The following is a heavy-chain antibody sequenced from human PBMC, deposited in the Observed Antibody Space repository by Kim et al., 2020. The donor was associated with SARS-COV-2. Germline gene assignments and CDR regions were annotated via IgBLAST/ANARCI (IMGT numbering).Heavy chain of an antibody. CDR2: ISASVGTT. J-gene: IGHJ4*02. V-gene: IGHV3-23*01. CDR3: ATDRHAKSPWFDY. Sequence: GGSLRLSCAASGFSFSSYAMNWVRQAPGKGPEWVSVISASVGTTYHADSVKGRFTISRDNSKNTLYLQMNSLRAEDTAVYYCATDRHAKSPWFDYWGQGT. CDR1: GFSFSSYA.